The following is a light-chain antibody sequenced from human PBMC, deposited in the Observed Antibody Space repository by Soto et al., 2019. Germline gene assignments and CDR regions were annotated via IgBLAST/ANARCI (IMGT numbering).Light chain of an antibody. V-gene: IGLV2-14*01. CDR2: DVS. CDR1: SSDVGGYNY. CDR3: RSYTSSSTLVV. Sequence: QSALTQPASVSGSPGQSITISCTGTSSDVGGYNYVSWYQQHPGKAPKLMIYDVSNRPSGVSNRFSGSKAGNTASLTISGLQAEYEADYYCRSYTSSSTLVVFGTGTKVTVL. J-gene: IGLJ1*01.